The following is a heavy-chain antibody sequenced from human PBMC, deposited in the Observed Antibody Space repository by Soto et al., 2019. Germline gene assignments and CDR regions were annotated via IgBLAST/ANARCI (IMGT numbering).Heavy chain of an antibody. D-gene: IGHD5-12*01. CDR3: ARDPRGYSGYEYYMDG. CDR2: IWYDGSNK. J-gene: IGHJ6*03. CDR1: GFTFSSYG. V-gene: IGHV3-33*01. Sequence: PGGSLRLSCAASGFTFSSYGMHWVRQAPGKGLEWVAVIWYDGSNKYYADSVKGRFTISRDNSKNTLYLQMNSLRAEDTAVYYCARDPRGYSGYEYYMDGWGKGTTVTVSS.